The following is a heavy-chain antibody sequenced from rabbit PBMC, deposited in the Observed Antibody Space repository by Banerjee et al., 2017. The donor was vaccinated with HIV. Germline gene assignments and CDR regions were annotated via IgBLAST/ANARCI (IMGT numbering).Heavy chain of an antibody. D-gene: IGHD4-1*01. CDR2: IDASSSGTT. CDR3: ARNDYSSAWGADL. J-gene: IGHJ6*01. Sequence: QEQLVESGGGLVQPEGSLTLTCKASGSDISSNAMCWVRQAPGKGLEWIGCIDASSSGTTYYASWAKGRFTISKTSSTTVTLQMTSLTAADTATYFCARNDYSSAWGADLWGPGTLVTV. V-gene: IGHV1S45*01. CDR1: GSDISSNA.